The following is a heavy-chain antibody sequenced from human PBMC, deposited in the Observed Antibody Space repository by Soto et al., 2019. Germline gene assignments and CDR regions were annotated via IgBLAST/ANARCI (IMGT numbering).Heavy chain of an antibody. CDR3: ARMGCSSTGCYSGEDAFDI. Sequence: QVTLKESGPVLVKPTETLTLTCTVSGFSLSNARMGVSWIRQPPGKALEWLAHIFSNDEKSYSTSLKSRLTISKDTSKRQVFLTMTNMDPVDTATYYCARMGCSSTGCYSGEDAFDIWGQGTMVTVSS. CDR1: GFSLSNARMG. D-gene: IGHD2-2*01. CDR2: IFSNDEK. V-gene: IGHV2-26*01. J-gene: IGHJ3*02.